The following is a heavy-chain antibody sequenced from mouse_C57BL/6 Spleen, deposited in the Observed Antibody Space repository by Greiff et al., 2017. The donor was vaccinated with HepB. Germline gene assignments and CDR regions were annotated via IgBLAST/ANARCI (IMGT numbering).Heavy chain of an antibody. J-gene: IGHJ2*01. V-gene: IGHV7-3*01. CDR1: GFTFTDYY. Sequence: EVKLMESGGGLVQPGGSLSLSCAASGFTFTDYYMSWVRQPPGKALEWLGFIRNKANGYTTEYSASVKGRFTISRDNSQSILYLQMNALRAEDSATYYCARWRGNYLYYFDYWGQGTTLTVSS. D-gene: IGHD2-1*01. CDR3: ARWRGNYLYYFDY. CDR2: IRNKANGYTT.